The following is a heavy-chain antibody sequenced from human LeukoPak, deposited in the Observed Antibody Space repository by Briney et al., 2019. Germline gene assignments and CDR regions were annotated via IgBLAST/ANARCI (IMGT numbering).Heavy chain of an antibody. CDR2: ITPIFGTA. CDR1: GGTFSRFT. CDR3: AREWGLESSGYYCAY. V-gene: IGHV1-69*13. Sequence: SVKVSCKASGGTFSRFTISWVRQAPGQGFEWMGGITPIFGTANFAQKFQGRVSITADESTSTAFMELSSLRSEDTAVYYCAREWGLESSGYYCAYWGQGTLVTVSS. J-gene: IGHJ4*02. D-gene: IGHD3-22*01.